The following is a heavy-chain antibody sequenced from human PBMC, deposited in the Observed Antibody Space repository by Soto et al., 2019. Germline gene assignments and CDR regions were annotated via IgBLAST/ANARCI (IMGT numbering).Heavy chain of an antibody. CDR1: GGSISSYY. D-gene: IGHD3-22*01. CDR2: IYYSGST. Sequence: SETLSLTCTVSGGSISSYYWSWIRQPPGKGLEWIGYIYYSGSTNYNPSLKSRVTTSVDTSKNQFSLKLSSVTAADTAVYYCARMCDYYDSSGYSFDYWGQGTLVTVSS. J-gene: IGHJ4*02. V-gene: IGHV4-59*01. CDR3: ARMCDYYDSSGYSFDY.